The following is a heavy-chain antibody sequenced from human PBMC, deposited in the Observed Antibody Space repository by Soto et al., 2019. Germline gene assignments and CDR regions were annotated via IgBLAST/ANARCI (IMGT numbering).Heavy chain of an antibody. CDR1: GGSISSYY. CDR2: IYYSGST. Sequence: PSETLSLTCTVSGGSISSYYWSWIRQPPGKGLEWIGYIYYSGSTNYNPSLKSRVTISVDTSKNQFSLKLSSVTAADTAVYYCARDVGDHYDFWSGYGPNYYYYGMDVWGQGTTVTVSS. V-gene: IGHV4-59*01. D-gene: IGHD3-3*01. CDR3: ARDVGDHYDFWSGYGPNYYYYGMDV. J-gene: IGHJ6*02.